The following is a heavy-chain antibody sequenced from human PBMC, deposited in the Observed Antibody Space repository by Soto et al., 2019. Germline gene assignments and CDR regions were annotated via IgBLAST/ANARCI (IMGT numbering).Heavy chain of an antibody. CDR1: GFSLSTSGMC. J-gene: IGHJ4*02. D-gene: IGHD6-13*01. CDR2: IDWDDDK. CDR3: ARYAVNIAAAGDFDY. Sequence: SGPTLVNPTQTLTLTCTFSGFSLSTSGMCVSWIRQPPGKALEWLARIDWDDDKYYSTSLKTRLTISKDTSKNQVVLTMTNMDPVDTATYYCARYAVNIAAAGDFDYWGQGTLVTVSS. V-gene: IGHV2-70*11.